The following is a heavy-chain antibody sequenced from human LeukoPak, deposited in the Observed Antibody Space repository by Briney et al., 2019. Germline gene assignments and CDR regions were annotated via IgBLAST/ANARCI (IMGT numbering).Heavy chain of an antibody. CDR3: ARWSSGWYADERYYYYGMDV. CDR1: GFTFSTYA. Sequence: SGGSLRLSCAASGFTFSTYAMSWVRQAPGKGLEWVSTISGSGGSTYYADSVKGRFTISRDNSKNTLYLQMNSLRAEDTAVYYCARWSSGWYADERYYYYGMDVWGQGTTVTVSS. J-gene: IGHJ6*02. CDR2: ISGSGGST. D-gene: IGHD6-19*01. V-gene: IGHV3-23*01.